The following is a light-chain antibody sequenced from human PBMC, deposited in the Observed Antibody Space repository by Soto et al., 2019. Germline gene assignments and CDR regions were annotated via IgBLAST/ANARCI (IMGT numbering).Light chain of an antibody. V-gene: IGLV2-8*01. J-gene: IGLJ2*01. CDR3: SAYAGSSTWI. CDR1: SSDVGGYNY. Sequence: QSAPTQPPSASGSRGQSVTFSCTGTSSDVGGYNYVSWYQQYPGKAPKLMIYEVYKRHSGVPDRFSGSKSGNTASLTVSGPQPEDEADYYCSAYAGSSTWIFGGGTKLTVL. CDR2: EVY.